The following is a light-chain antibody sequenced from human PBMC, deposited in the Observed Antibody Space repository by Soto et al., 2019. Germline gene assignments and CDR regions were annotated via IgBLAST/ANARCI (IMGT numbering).Light chain of an antibody. J-gene: IGLJ1*01. CDR1: SSDVGRYSY. Sequence: QSVLTQPRSVSGSPGQSVSISCTGTSSDVGRYSYVSWYHQHPGKAPKPMIYDVSERPSGVPDRFSGSKSGNTASLTISGLQAEDEADYYCCSYAGTYTGVFGTGTQVTVL. CDR2: DVS. V-gene: IGLV2-11*01. CDR3: CSYAGTYTGV.